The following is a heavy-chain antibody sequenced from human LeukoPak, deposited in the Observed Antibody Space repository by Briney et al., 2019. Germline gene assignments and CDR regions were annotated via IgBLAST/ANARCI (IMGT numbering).Heavy chain of an antibody. CDR3: GIAGNAPDYYYYYMDV. D-gene: IGHD1-20*01. CDR1: GFTFSSYA. J-gene: IGHJ6*03. V-gene: IGHV3-23*01. Sequence: PGGSLRLSCAASGFTFSSYAMSWVRHAPGKGLEWVSAISGSGGSTYYADSVKGRFTISRENSKNTLYLQMNSLRAEDTAVYYCGIAGNAPDYYYYYMDVWGKGTTVTVSS. CDR2: ISGSGGST.